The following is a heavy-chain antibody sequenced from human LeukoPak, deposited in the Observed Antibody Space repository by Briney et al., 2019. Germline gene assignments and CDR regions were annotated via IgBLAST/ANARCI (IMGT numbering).Heavy chain of an antibody. CDR1: GFTFSSYA. J-gene: IGHJ4*02. CDR2: ISETGGTT. Sequence: GGSLRLSCAGSGFTFSSYAMSWVRQAPGNGLEWVSAISETGGTTYDADSVKGRFTISRDNSKSTLYLQMNSLRAEDTAVYYCAKDTSIGRYCTNGVCSPFDYWGQGTLVTVSS. CDR3: AKDTSIGRYCTNGVCSPFDY. D-gene: IGHD2-8*01. V-gene: IGHV3-23*01.